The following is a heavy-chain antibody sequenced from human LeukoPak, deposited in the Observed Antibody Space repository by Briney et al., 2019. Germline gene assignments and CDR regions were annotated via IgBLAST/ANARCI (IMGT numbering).Heavy chain of an antibody. V-gene: IGHV3-66*01. CDR2: IYSGGST. D-gene: IGHD3-10*01. CDR1: GFTVSSNY. CDR3: ARDVFASSKHSGGNSRYFQH. Sequence: GGSLRLSCAASGFTVSSNYMSWVRQAPGKGLEWVSVIYSGGSTYYADPVKGRLTISRDNSKNTLYLQMNSLRAEDTAVYYCARDVFASSKHSGGNSRYFQHWGQGTLVTVSS. J-gene: IGHJ1*01.